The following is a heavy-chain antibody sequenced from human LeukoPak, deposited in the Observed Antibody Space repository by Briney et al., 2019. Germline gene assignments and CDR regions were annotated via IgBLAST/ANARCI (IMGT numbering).Heavy chain of an antibody. D-gene: IGHD2-15*01. CDR2: ISSSGSTI. CDR1: GFTLSDYY. J-gene: IGHJ4*02. CDR3: AREWDLAAIFDY. Sequence: GESLRLSCAVSGFTLSDYYMGWIRQAPGEGMGWVSYISSSGSTIYYADSVKGRLTISRDNAKNSLYLQMNSLRAEDTAVYYCAREWDLAAIFDYWGQGTLVTVSS. V-gene: IGHV3-11*04.